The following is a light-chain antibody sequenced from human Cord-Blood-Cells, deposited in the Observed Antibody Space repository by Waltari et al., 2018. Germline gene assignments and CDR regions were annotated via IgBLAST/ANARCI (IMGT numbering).Light chain of an antibody. J-gene: IGLJ1*01. Sequence: QSALTQPPSVSGSPGQSVTISCTGTSSDVGSYNRVSCYQQPPGTAPKLMIYEVSNRPSGVPDRFSAAKSGNTASLTISGLQAEDEADYYCSSYTSSSTYVFGTGTKVTVL. CDR3: SSYTSSSTYV. V-gene: IGLV2-18*02. CDR1: SSDVGSYNR. CDR2: EVS.